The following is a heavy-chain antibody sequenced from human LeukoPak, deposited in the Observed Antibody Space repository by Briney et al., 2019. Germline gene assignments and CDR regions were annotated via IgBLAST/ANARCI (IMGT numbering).Heavy chain of an antibody. CDR2: IYYSGST. J-gene: IGHJ6*03. Sequence: SETLSLTCTVSGGSISSSSYYWGWIRQPPGKGLEWIGSIYYSGSTYYNPSLKSRVTISVDTSKKQFSLKLSSVTAADTAVYYCARDGGGYYRRDYYYYMDVWGKGTTVTVSS. V-gene: IGHV4-39*07. D-gene: IGHD3-3*01. CDR1: GGSISSSSYY. CDR3: ARDGGGYYRRDYYYYMDV.